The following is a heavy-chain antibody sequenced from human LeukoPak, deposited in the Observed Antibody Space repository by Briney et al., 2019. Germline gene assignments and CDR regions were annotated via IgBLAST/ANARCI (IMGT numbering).Heavy chain of an antibody. CDR1: GLIFNIYW. Sequence: PGGSLRLSCAASGLIFNIYWMTWVRQAPGKGLEWVANIKYDGSEKYHVDSVKGRFTISRDNAKNSLYLQMNSLRAEDTAMYYCAVNDGYALDYWGQGTLVTVSS. V-gene: IGHV3-7*01. CDR3: AVNDGYALDY. J-gene: IGHJ4*02. CDR2: IKYDGSEK. D-gene: IGHD5-18*01.